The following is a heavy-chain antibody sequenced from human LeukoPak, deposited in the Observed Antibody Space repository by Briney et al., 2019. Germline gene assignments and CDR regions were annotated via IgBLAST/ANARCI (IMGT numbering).Heavy chain of an antibody. V-gene: IGHV3-30*02. J-gene: IGHJ6*03. CDR1: GFSFGDYG. Sequence: PGGSLRLSCEASGFSFGDYGMHWVRQAPGKGLEWVAFIRYDGSNKYYADSVKGRFTVSRDNSQSTLYLQMNSLRVEDTAVYYCAKRAVIKSPDYFYYYIHVWGKGTMVTVSS. CDR3: AKRAVIKSPDYFYYYIHV. CDR2: IRYDGSNK. D-gene: IGHD3-3*01.